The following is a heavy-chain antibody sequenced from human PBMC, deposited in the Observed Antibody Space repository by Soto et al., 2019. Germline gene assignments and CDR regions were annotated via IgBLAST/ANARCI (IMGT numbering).Heavy chain of an antibody. J-gene: IGHJ4*02. V-gene: IGHV2-5*02. D-gene: IGHD6-6*01. Sequence: QITLKESGPTLVKPTQTLTLTCTFSGFSLSTSGVGLGWIRQPPGNALEWLALIYWDDDKRYSPSLKIRLTITKDTAKNQVVLTMTNMDPVDTATYYCAHRQRVSGLAYWGQGTLVTVSS. CDR2: IYWDDDK. CDR3: AHRQRVSGLAY. CDR1: GFSLSTSGVG.